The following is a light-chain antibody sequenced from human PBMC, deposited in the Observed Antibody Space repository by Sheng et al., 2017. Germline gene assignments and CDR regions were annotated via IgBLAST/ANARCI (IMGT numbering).Light chain of an antibody. V-gene: IGLV3-1*01. J-gene: IGLJ3*02. CDR2: QDY. CDR1: QLSNKY. Sequence: YELTQPPSVSVAPGQAASITCSGDQLSNKYTSWYQHNPGQSPVLVIYQDYKRPSGIPERFSGSSSGNTATLTINGTQAMDEADYYCQVWDSSTLVFGGGTKLTVL. CDR3: QVWDSSTLV.